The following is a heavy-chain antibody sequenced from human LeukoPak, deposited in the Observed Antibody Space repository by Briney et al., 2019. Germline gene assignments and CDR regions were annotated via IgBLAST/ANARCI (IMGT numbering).Heavy chain of an antibody. V-gene: IGHV4-59*01. CDR2: ISHSGST. D-gene: IGHD3-10*01. Sequence: SETLSLTCTVSGGSISSNYWSWIRQPPGKGLEWIGYISHSGSTKYNPSLKSRVTISIDTSKNQFSLKVRSVTAADTAVYYCARSYGSGSYFDSWGQGTLVTVPS. CDR3: ARSYGSGSYFDS. J-gene: IGHJ4*02. CDR1: GGSISSNY.